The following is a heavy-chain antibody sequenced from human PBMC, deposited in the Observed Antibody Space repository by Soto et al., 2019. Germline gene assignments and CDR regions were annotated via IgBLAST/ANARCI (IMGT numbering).Heavy chain of an antibody. CDR3: AKSQSPMVRGVIEAFDY. Sequence: EVQLVESGGGVVRPGGSLRLSCVASGFTFEDYGMSWVRQVPGKGLEWVSGINWNGGTTHYADSVKGRFTISRDNARNSLYLQMNSLRAEDTALYYCAKSQSPMVRGVIEAFDYWGQGTLVTVSS. V-gene: IGHV3-20*04. D-gene: IGHD3-10*01. CDR2: INWNGGTT. CDR1: GFTFEDYG. J-gene: IGHJ4*02.